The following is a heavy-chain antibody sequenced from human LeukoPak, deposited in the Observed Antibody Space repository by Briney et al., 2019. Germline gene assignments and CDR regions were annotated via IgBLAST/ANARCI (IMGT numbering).Heavy chain of an antibody. D-gene: IGHD3-22*01. J-gene: IGHJ4*02. CDR3: ARGYYYDSSGYYLTDFDY. Sequence: ASVKVSCRASGYTFTSYYMHWVRQAPGQGLEWMGIINPSGGSTSYAQKFQGRVTMTRDTSTSTVYMELSSLRSEDTAVYYCARGYYYDSSGYYLTDFDYWGQGTLVTVSS. CDR1: GYTFTSYY. V-gene: IGHV1-46*01. CDR2: INPSGGST.